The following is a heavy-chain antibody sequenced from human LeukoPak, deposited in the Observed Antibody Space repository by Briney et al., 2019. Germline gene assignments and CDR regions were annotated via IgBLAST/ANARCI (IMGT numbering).Heavy chain of an antibody. J-gene: IGHJ6*02. CDR3: AREGYYGSGTPGRDYGMDV. CDR2: IYYSGST. Sequence: RASETLSLTCTVSGGSISSGGYYWSWIRQHPGKGLEWIGYIYYSGSTNYNPSLKSRVTISVDTSKNQFSLKLSSVTAADTAVYYCAREGYYGSGTPGRDYGMDVWGQGTTVTVSS. V-gene: IGHV4-61*08. D-gene: IGHD3-10*01. CDR1: GGSISSGGYY.